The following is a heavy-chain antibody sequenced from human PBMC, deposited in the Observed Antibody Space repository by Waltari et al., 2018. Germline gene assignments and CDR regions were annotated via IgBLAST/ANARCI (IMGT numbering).Heavy chain of an antibody. CDR3: AREGSHLTTVNDF. CDR2: INPRNGET. J-gene: IGHJ4*02. D-gene: IGHD4-4*01. CDR1: GYTFSAYY. V-gene: IGHV1-2*01. Sequence: LVQSGAEVKKPGASVRVSCKTSGYTFSAYYIHWVRQATGQGLEWMGWINPRNGETKYTQTFHGRVTCTRDTSINAAYMELSILIFADTAVYYCAREGSHLTTVNDFWGQGTLVIVSS.